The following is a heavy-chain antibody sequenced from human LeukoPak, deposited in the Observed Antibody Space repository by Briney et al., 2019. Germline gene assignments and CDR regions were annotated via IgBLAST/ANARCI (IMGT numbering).Heavy chain of an antibody. CDR2: FDPEDGET. CDR1: GYTLTELS. D-gene: IGHD3-10*01. J-gene: IGHJ4*02. CDR3: EVTMVRGVIIDY. Sequence: GASVKVSCKVSGYTLTELSMHWVRQAPGKGLEWMGGFDPEDGETIYAQKFQGRVTMTEDTSTDTAYMELSSLRSEDTAVYYCEVTMVRGVIIDYWGQGTLVTVSS. V-gene: IGHV1-24*01.